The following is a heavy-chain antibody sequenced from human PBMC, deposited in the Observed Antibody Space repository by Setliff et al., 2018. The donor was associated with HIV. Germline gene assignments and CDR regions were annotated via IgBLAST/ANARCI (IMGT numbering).Heavy chain of an antibody. J-gene: IGHJ4*02. CDR2: IYYSGST. V-gene: IGHV4-59*08. D-gene: IGHD6-25*01. CDR1: GGSISSYY. Sequence: SETLSLTCKVSGGSISSYYWSWIRQPPGKGLEWIGYIYYSGSTNYNPSLRSRVTISVDTSKNLFSLRLSSVTAADTAVYYCARGYGAAGGGYWGQGTLVTVSS. CDR3: ARGYGAAGGGY.